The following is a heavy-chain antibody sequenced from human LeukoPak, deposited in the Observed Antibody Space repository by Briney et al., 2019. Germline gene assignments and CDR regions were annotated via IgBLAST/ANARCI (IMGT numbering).Heavy chain of an antibody. CDR1: GGSISSTFDY. J-gene: IGHJ3*02. CDR3: ARQIIAVNAFDI. CDR2: IYYSGST. D-gene: IGHD2/OR15-2a*01. V-gene: IGHV4-39*01. Sequence: SETLSLTCTVSGGSISSTFDYWGWIRQPPGKGLEWIGSIYYSGSTFYNPSLKSQVIISVDTSKNQFSLKLSSVTAADTAVYYCARQIIAVNAFDIWGQGTMVTISS.